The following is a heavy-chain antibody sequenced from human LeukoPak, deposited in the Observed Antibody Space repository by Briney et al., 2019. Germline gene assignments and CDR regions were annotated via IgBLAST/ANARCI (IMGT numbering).Heavy chain of an antibody. V-gene: IGHV5-51*01. Sequence: GESLKISCKASGYIFTNHWIGWVRQMPGKGLEWMGIIYPGGSDTRYSPSFQGQVTISADKSISTAYLQWSSLKASDTAMYYCARQPLYTYGDYVEVGWFDPWGQGTLVTVSS. D-gene: IGHD4-17*01. CDR3: ARQPLYTYGDYVEVGWFDP. CDR2: IYPGGSDT. J-gene: IGHJ5*02. CDR1: GYIFTNHW.